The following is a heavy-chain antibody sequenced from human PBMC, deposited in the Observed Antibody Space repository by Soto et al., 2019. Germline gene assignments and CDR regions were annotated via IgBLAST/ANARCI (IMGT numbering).Heavy chain of an antibody. CDR2: FIPILGLA. V-gene: IGHV1-69*02. J-gene: IGHJ4*02. CDR1: GGSFNSHS. D-gene: IGHD1-1*01. CDR3: ARPSSHTATTGTFHY. Sequence: QVQLVQSGAEVKKPGSSVIVSCKASGGSFNSHSINWVRQAPGQGLQWVGRFIPILGLANYAQSFQGRVTITADKSTSTAYMELSSLVSEDTAVYYCARPSSHTATTGTFHYWGQGTPVTVSS.